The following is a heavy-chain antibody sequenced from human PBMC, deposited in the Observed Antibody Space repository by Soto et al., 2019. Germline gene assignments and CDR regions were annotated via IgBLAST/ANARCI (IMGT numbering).Heavy chain of an antibody. CDR2: INSDGSST. V-gene: IGHV3-74*01. CDR3: ARHPWDHNLYGMDV. CDR1: GFTFSSYW. Sequence: PGGSLRLSCAASGFTFSSYWMHWVHQAPGKGLVWVSRINSDGSSTSYADSVKGRFTISRDNAKNTLYLQMNSLRAEDTAVYYCARHPWDHNLYGMDVWGQGTTVTVSS. D-gene: IGHD1-1*01. J-gene: IGHJ6*02.